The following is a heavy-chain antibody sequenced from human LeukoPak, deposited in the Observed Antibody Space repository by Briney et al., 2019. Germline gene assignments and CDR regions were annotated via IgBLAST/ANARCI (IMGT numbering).Heavy chain of an antibody. CDR2: MNPNSGNT. D-gene: IGHD3-10*01. Sequence: VXVSXKAXGYTFTSYDIXWVRQATGQXLXXMGWMNPNSGNTGYAQKFQGRVTMTRNTSISTAYMELSSLRSEDTAVYYCARGSRRGADYYGSGSPLGYWGQGTLVTVSS. CDR1: GYTFTSYD. CDR3: ARGSRRGADYYGSGSPLGY. J-gene: IGHJ4*02. V-gene: IGHV1-8*01.